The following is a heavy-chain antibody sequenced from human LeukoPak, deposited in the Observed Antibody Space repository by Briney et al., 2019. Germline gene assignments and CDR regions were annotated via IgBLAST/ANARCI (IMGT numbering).Heavy chain of an antibody. Sequence: SETLSLTCTVSGGSISSYYWSWIRQPPGEGLEWIGYIYYSGSTNYNPSLKSRVTISVDTSKNQFSLKLSSVTAADTAVYYCARDYGGYEDYWGQGTLVTVSS. D-gene: IGHD5-12*01. J-gene: IGHJ4*02. CDR3: ARDYGGYEDY. CDR2: IYYSGST. CDR1: GGSISSYY. V-gene: IGHV4-59*01.